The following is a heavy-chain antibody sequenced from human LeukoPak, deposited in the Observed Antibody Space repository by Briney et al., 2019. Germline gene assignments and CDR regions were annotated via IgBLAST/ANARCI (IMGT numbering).Heavy chain of an antibody. D-gene: IGHD6-19*01. CDR3: AREDSSGWYVVVDY. J-gene: IGHJ4*02. V-gene: IGHV3-74*01. Sequence: PGGSLRLSCAPSGFTFSTYWMHWVRQAPGKGLVWVSRINSDGSSTSYADSVKGRFTISRDNAKNTLYLQMNSLRAEDTAVYYCAREDSSGWYVVVDYWGQGTLVTVSS. CDR2: INSDGSST. CDR1: GFTFSTYW.